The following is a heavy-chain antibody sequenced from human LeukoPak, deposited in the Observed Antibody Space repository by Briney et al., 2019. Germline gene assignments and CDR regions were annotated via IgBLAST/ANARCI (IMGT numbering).Heavy chain of an antibody. D-gene: IGHD4-17*01. J-gene: IGHJ4*02. CDR2: IKQDGSEK. Sequence: GGSLRLSCAASGFTFSSYWMSWVRQAPGKGLEWVANIKQDGSEKYYVDSVKGRFTISRDNAKNSLYLQMNSLRAEDTAVYYCARIDYGDYAGTYFDYWGQGTLVTVSS. V-gene: IGHV3-7*01. CDR3: ARIDYGDYAGTYFDY. CDR1: GFTFSSYW.